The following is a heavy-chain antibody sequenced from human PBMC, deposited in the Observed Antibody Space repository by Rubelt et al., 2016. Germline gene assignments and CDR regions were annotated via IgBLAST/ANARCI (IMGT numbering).Heavy chain of an antibody. V-gene: IGHV4-59*01. J-gene: IGHJ4*02. D-gene: IGHD7-27*01. Sequence: QVQLQESGPGLVKPSETLSLSCTVSGGSMSRYYWSWIRQPPGKGLERIGFIYYSGSTRYNPSLKSRVTISVDTSKNQFSLKLSSVTAADTAVYYCARDGDSFDYWGQGTLVTVSS. CDR2: IYYSGST. CDR3: ARDGDSFDY. CDR1: GGSMSRYY.